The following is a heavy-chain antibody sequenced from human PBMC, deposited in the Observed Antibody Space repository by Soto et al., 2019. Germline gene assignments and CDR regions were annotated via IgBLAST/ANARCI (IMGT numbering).Heavy chain of an antibody. J-gene: IGHJ4*02. CDR1: GFTFSSYP. CDR2: ILDDGGNK. CDR3: ARAGGYGDYQVDY. Sequence: QVQLVESGGGVVQPGRSLRLSCAASGFTFSSYPMHWVRQAPGKGLEWVAVILDDGGNKYYADSVKGRFTISRDNSKNTLYLQMNSLRAEDTAMYYCARAGGYGDYQVDYWGQGTLVTVSS. V-gene: IGHV3-30-3*01. D-gene: IGHD4-17*01.